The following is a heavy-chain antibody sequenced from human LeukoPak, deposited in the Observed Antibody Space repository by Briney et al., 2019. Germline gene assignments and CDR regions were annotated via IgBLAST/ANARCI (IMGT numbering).Heavy chain of an antibody. Sequence: ASVKVSCKASGYSFNSQGMNWVRQAPGQGLEWMGWINTNTGNPTYAQGFTGRFVFSLDASVSTAYLQIRRLKAEDIAVYYCARVPFVVMGDTGNWFDPWGQGTLVTVSS. CDR2: INTNTGNP. V-gene: IGHV7-4-1*01. J-gene: IGHJ5*02. CDR3: ARVPFVVMGDTGNWFDP. CDR1: GYSFNSQG. D-gene: IGHD2-8*01.